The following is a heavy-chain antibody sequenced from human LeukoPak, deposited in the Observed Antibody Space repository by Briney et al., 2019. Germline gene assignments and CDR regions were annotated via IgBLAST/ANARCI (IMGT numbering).Heavy chain of an antibody. Sequence: GGSLRLSCAASGFTFSSYWMHWVRQAPGKGLVWVSRINSDGSSTSYADSVKGRFTISRDNAKNTLYLQMHSLRAENPSVYYCASSARPLYWFDPWGQGTLVNVSS. D-gene: IGHD6-6*01. J-gene: IGHJ5*02. CDR1: GFTFSSYW. CDR3: ASSARPLYWFDP. CDR2: INSDGSST. V-gene: IGHV3-74*01.